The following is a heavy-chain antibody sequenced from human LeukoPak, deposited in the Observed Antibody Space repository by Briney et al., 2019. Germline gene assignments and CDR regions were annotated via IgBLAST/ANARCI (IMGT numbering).Heavy chain of an antibody. Sequence: TPSETLSLTCAVYGGSFSGYYWSWIRQPPGKGLEWIGEINHSGSTNYNPSLKSRVTISVDTSKNQFSLKLSSVTAADTAVYYCASYSGSYWGQGTLVTVSS. D-gene: IGHD1-26*01. V-gene: IGHV4-34*01. CDR2: INHSGST. CDR3: ASYSGSY. CDR1: GGSFSGYY. J-gene: IGHJ4*02.